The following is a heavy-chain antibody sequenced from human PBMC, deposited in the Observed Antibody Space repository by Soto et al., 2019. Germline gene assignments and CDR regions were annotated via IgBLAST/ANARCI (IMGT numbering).Heavy chain of an antibody. CDR2: ISSSGSTI. Sequence: QVQLVESGGGLVKPGGSLRLSCAASGFTFSDYYMSWIRQAPGKGLEWVSYISSSGSTIYYADSVKGRFTISRDNAKNSLYLQMNSLRAEDTAVYYCARDDYDFWSGPRYYYYYGMDVWGQGTTVTVSS. J-gene: IGHJ6*02. CDR1: GFTFSDYY. V-gene: IGHV3-11*01. D-gene: IGHD3-3*01. CDR3: ARDDYDFWSGPRYYYYYGMDV.